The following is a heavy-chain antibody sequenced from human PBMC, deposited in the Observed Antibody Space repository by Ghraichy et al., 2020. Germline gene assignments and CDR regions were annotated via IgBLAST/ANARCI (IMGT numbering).Heavy chain of an antibody. V-gene: IGHV3-74*01. J-gene: IGHJ6*02. CDR1: GFTFSNYW. D-gene: IGHD3-22*01. Sequence: GGSLRLSCAASGFTFSNYWIHWVRQAPGNGLVWVSRINSDGSRTNYADSVKGRFTISRDNAKNMLFLQMNSLRAEDSAVYYCAREPFITQSYYYDGSGYSYYYGMDVWGHGTTVTVSS. CDR3: AREPFITQSYYYDGSGYSYYYGMDV. CDR2: INSDGSRT.